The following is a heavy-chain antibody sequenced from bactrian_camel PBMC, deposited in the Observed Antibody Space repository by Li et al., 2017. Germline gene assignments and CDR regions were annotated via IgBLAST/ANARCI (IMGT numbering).Heavy chain of an antibody. CDR2: INSGGGST. CDR3: VRAASSQMGWADFGY. Sequence: DVQLVESGGGLVQPGGSLRLSCAASGFTFSSYAMTWVRQAPGKGLEWVSAINSGGGSTYYADSVKGRFTISRDNAKNTVYLQMNSLKPEDTAVYYCVRAASSQMGWADFGYWGQGTQVTVS. D-gene: IGHD5*01. V-gene: IGHV3S40*01. J-gene: IGHJ6*01. CDR1: GFTFSSYA.